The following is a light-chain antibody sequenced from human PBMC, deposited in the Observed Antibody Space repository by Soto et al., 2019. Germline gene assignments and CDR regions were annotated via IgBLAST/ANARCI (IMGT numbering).Light chain of an antibody. CDR3: MQALHTPYT. CDR2: LGS. Sequence: DIVMTQSPLSLPVTPGEPASISCRSSQSLLHSNGYNYLDWYLQKPGQSPQLLIYLGSNRASEVPDMFSGRGSGTDFTLKISRVEAEEFSVYCCMQALHTPYTFGQGTKLEIK. J-gene: IGKJ2*01. V-gene: IGKV2-28*01. CDR1: QSLLHSNGYNY.